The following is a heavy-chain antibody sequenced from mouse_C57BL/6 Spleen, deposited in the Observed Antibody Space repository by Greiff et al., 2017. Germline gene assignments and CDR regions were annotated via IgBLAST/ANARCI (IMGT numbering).Heavy chain of an antibody. CDR2: IRSKSNNYAT. Sequence: EVKLEESGGGLVQPKGSLKLSCAASGFSFNTYAMNWVRQAPGQGLEWVARIRSKSNNYATYYADSVKDRFTISRDDSESMLYLQMNNLKTEDTAMYYCVRQGGSSHLDYWGQGTTLTVSS. CDR1: GFSFNTYA. D-gene: IGHD1-1*01. CDR3: VRQGGSSHLDY. J-gene: IGHJ2*01. V-gene: IGHV10-1*01.